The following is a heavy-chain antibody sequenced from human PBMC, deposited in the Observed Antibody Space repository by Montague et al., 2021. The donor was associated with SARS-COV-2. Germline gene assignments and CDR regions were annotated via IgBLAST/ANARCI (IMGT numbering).Heavy chain of an antibody. CDR2: ISHSGST. CDR1: GGSFSGYY. J-gene: IGHJ6*02. Sequence: SETLSLTCAVYGGSFSGYYWSWIRQPPGKGLEWIGEISHSGSTNYNPSLKSRVTISVDTSKNQFSLTLSSVTAADTAVYYGTREGYQLLWSDYYYYGMDVWGQGTTVTVSS. V-gene: IGHV4-34*01. D-gene: IGHD2-2*01. CDR3: TREGYQLLWSDYYYYGMDV.